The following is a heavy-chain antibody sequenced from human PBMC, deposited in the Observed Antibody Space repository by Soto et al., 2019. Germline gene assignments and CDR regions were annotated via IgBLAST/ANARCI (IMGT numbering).Heavy chain of an antibody. V-gene: IGHV3-23*01. CDR1: GFTFSSYA. J-gene: IGHJ4*02. CDR3: VKAGYTSGLL. Sequence: VQLLESGGGLIQPGGSLRLSCVASGFTFSSYAMNWVRQGPGTGLEWVAVIDSDDGKTYYANAVKGRFSISRDNSKNTLFLQMNSLRVKDTATYYWVKAGYTSGLLWGQGTLVTV. CDR2: IDSDDGKT. D-gene: IGHD6-25*01.